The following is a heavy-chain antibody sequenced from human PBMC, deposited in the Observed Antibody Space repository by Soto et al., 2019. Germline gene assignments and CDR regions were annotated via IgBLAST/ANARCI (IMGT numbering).Heavy chain of an antibody. CDR3: ARVKTGMAAYYYYGMDV. CDR2: ISSSSSTI. J-gene: IGHJ6*02. V-gene: IGHV3-48*02. D-gene: IGHD6-13*01. Sequence: PGGSLRLSCAASGFTFSSYSMNWVRQAPGKGLEWVSYISSSSSTIYYADSVKGRFTISRDNAKNSLYLQMNSLRDEDTAVYYCARVKTGMAAYYYYGMDVWGQGTTVTVSS. CDR1: GFTFSSYS.